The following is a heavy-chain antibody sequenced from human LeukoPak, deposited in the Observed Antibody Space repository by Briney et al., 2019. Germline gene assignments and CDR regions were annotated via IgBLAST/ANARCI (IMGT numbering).Heavy chain of an antibody. D-gene: IGHD3-3*01. J-gene: IGHJ3*02. CDR3: ARGVTIFGVVTPPYDAFDI. CDR2: IYYSGST. CDR1: GGSISSYY. V-gene: IGHV4-59*01. Sequence: KPSETLSLTCTVSGGSISSYYWSWIRQPPGKGLEWIGYIYYSGSTNYNPSLKSRVTISVDTSKNQFSLKLSSVTAADTVVYYCARGVTIFGVVTPPYDAFDIWGQGTMVTVSS.